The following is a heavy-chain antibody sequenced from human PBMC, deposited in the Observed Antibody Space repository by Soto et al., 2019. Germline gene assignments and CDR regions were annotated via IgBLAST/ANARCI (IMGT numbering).Heavy chain of an antibody. V-gene: IGHV4-59*01. J-gene: IGHJ4*02. CDR3: ARSLTGYSSGWYDY. D-gene: IGHD6-19*01. CDR2: IYYSGST. CDR1: GGSISSYY. Sequence: QVQLQESGPGLVKPSETLYLTCTVSGGSISSYYWSWIRQPPGKGLEWIGYIYYSGSTNYNPSLKSRVTISVDTSKNQFSLKLSSVTAADTAVYYCARSLTGYSSGWYDYWGQGTLVTVSS.